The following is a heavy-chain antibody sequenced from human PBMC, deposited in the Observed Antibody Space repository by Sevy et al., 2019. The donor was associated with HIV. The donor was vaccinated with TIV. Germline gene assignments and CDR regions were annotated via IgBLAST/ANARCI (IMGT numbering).Heavy chain of an antibody. CDR1: GFSFSSYS. V-gene: IGHV3-21*01. J-gene: IGHJ4*02. CDR3: ARENIAVAGIGYYFDH. CDR2: IGSSNSYI. Sequence: GGSLRLSCAASGFSFSSYSVSWVRQAPGKGLEWVASIGSSNSYIYYADSVKGRFTISRDNAKNSLFLHMNTLRAEDTAVYYCARENIAVAGIGYYFDHWGQGTLVTVSS. D-gene: IGHD6-19*01.